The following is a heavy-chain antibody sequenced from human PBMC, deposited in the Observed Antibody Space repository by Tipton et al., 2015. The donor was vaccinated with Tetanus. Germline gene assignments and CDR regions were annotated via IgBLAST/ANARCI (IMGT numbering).Heavy chain of an antibody. Sequence: GSLRLSCLATGFTFSSHWVHWVRQAPGKKLMWVARISYDGSSISYADSVKGRFTISRDNSKNTLYLQMNSLRAEDTAVYYCARGPRLLLYYFDSWGQGTLVTVSS. V-gene: IGHV3-74*01. D-gene: IGHD5-12*01. CDR3: ARGPRLLLYYFDS. CDR1: GFTFSSHW. CDR2: ISYDGSSI. J-gene: IGHJ4*02.